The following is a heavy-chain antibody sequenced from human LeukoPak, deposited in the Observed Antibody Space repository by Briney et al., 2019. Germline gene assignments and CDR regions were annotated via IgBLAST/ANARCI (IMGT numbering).Heavy chain of an antibody. J-gene: IGHJ6*03. CDR3: AKRRGLELLYYYYMDV. CDR2: IYSGGNT. CDR1: GFTVSRNC. D-gene: IGHD1-7*01. Sequence: GGSLRLSCAASGFTVSRNCMTWVRQAPGKGLEWVSVIYSGGNTYYAESVKGRFTVSRDNSNNTLFLQMSSLRAEDTAVYYCAKRRGLELLYYYYMDVWGKGTTVTISS. V-gene: IGHV3-53*01.